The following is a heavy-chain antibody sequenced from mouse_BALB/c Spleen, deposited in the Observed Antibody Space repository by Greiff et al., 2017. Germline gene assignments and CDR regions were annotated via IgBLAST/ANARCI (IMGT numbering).Heavy chain of an antibody. CDR3: ARNRGITTFAY. Sequence: EVQRVESGGGLVKPGGSLKLSCAASGFTFSSYAMSWVRQSPEKRLEWVAEISSGGSYTYYPDTVTGRFTISRDNAKNTLYLEMSSLRSEDTAMYYCARNRGITTFAYWGQGTLVTVSA. D-gene: IGHD2-4*01. CDR1: GFTFSSYA. V-gene: IGHV5-9-4*01. J-gene: IGHJ3*01. CDR2: ISSGGSYT.